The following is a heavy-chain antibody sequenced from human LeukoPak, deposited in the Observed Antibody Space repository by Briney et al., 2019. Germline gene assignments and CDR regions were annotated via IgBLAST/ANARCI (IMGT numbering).Heavy chain of an antibody. Sequence: GASVKVSCRASGGTFSSYAISWVRQAPGQGLEWMGGIIPIFGTANYAQKFQGRVTITADESTSTAYMELSSLRSEDTAVYYCARASIAVAGRVYFQHWGQGTLVTVSS. CDR1: GGTFSSYA. CDR3: ARASIAVAGRVYFQH. D-gene: IGHD6-19*01. CDR2: IIPIFGTA. J-gene: IGHJ1*01. V-gene: IGHV1-69*13.